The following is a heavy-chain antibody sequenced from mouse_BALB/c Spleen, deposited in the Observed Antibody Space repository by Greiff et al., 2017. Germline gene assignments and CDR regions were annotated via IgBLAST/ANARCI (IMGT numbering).Heavy chain of an antibody. CDR3: ARSGYGYQYFDV. V-gene: IGHV4-1*02. CDR1: GFAFSRYW. J-gene: IGHJ1*01. Sequence: EVMLVESGGGLVQPGGSLKLSCAASGFAFSRYWMSWVRQAPGKGLEWIGEINPDSSTINDTPSLKDKFIISRDNAKNTLYLQMSKVKSEDTALYYCARSGYGYQYFDVWGAGTTVTVSS. CDR2: INPDSSTI. D-gene: IGHD1-2*01.